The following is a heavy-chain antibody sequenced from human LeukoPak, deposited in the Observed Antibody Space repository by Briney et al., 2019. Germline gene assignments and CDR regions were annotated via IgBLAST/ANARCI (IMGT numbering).Heavy chain of an antibody. V-gene: IGHV3-21*01. CDR1: GFTFSTYN. D-gene: IGHD3-10*02. CDR3: AELGITMIGGV. CDR2: ISSSSSYI. J-gene: IGHJ6*04. Sequence: PWGSLRLSCSASGFTFSTYNMNWVRQAPGKGLEWVSSISSSSSYIYYAESLKGRFIISRDNAKNSLYLQMNSLRAEDTAVYYCAELGITMIGGVWGKGTTVTISS.